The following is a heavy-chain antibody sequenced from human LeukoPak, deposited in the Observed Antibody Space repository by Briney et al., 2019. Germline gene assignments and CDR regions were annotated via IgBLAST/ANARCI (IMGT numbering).Heavy chain of an antibody. CDR2: IYYSGST. V-gene: IGHV4-30-4*08. CDR3: ARGRTGYGHFDY. CDR1: GGSISSADYH. D-gene: IGHD4-17*01. Sequence: SQTLSLTCTVSGGSISSADYHWNWIRQPPGKGLEWIGYIYYSGSTYYNPSLQSRVIISVDTSKHQFSLKLSSVTAADTAVYYCARGRTGYGHFDYCGQGTLVTVSS. J-gene: IGHJ4*02.